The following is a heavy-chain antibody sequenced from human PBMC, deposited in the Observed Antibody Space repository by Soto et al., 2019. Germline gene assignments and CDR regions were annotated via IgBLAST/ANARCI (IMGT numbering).Heavy chain of an antibody. CDR2: FDPEDGET. J-gene: IGHJ5*02. V-gene: IGHV1-24*01. D-gene: IGHD6-6*01. Sequence: ASVKVSCKASEHIFIYYYVHWVRQAPGKGLEWMGGFDPEDGETIYARKFQGRVTMTEDTSTDTAYMELSSLRSEDTAVYYCATAIAARFGSWFDPWGQGTLVTVSS. CDR1: EHIFIYYY. CDR3: ATAIAARFGSWFDP.